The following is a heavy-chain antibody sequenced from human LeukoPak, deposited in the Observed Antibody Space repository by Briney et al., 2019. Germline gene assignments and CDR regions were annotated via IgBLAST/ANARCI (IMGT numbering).Heavy chain of an antibody. V-gene: IGHV3-30*02. CDR3: AKDLSPMVGANIFDY. Sequence: GGSLRLSCAASGFSFSNYGMRWVRQAPGEGLEWLAFIRYDGTNKYYADSVKGRFTISRDNSKNTLYLEMNSLRVEDTAVYSCAKDLSPMVGANIFDYWGQGTLVTVSS. CDR2: IRYDGTNK. J-gene: IGHJ4*02. D-gene: IGHD1-26*01. CDR1: GFSFSNYG.